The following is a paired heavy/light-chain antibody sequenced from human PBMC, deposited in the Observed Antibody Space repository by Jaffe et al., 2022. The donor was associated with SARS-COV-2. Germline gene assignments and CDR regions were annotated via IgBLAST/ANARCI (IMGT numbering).Light chain of an antibody. V-gene: IGKV4-1*01. CDR3: QQYYNIPFS. Sequence: DIVMTQSPDSLAVSLGERATINCKSSQSVLSSSNNKNNLAWYQQKPGQPPKLLISWASTRESGVPDRFSGSGSGTDFTLTISSLQAGDVAVYYCQQYYNIPFSFGPGTKVDIK. J-gene: IGKJ3*01. CDR1: QSVLSSSNNKNN. CDR2: WAS.
Heavy chain of an antibody. CDR3: AKGGSGSRYSTLDD. CDR1: GFTFKNYA. Sequence: EVQLLESGGGLVQPGGSLRLSCAASGFTFKNYAMTWVRQAPGKGLEWVSILTGASDNIHYADSVKGRFTISRDNSKNTLYLQMSSLRTEDTAVYYCAKGGSGSRYSTLDDWGRGTLVTVSS. CDR2: LTGASDNI. V-gene: IGHV3-23*01. J-gene: IGHJ4*02. D-gene: IGHD2-15*01.